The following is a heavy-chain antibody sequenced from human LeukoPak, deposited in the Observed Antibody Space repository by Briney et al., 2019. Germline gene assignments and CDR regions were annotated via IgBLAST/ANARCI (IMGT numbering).Heavy chain of an antibody. CDR3: AKYPTTYVWGSYRYYFDY. V-gene: IGHV3-23*01. Sequence: GGSLRLSCAASGFTFSSYAMSWVRQAPGKGLEWVSAISGSGGSTYYADSVKGRFTISRDNSKNTLYLQMNSLRAEDTAVYYCAKYPTTYVWGSYRYYFDYWGQGTLVTVSS. J-gene: IGHJ4*02. CDR2: ISGSGGST. CDR1: GFTFSSYA. D-gene: IGHD3-16*02.